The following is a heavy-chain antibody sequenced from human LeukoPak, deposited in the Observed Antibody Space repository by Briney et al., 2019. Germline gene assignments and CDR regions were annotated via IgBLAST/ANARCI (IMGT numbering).Heavy chain of an antibody. Sequence: PGGSLRLSCIASEFTFTTSAMDWVRQAPGKGLEWISFITSGAETISNAGSVRGRLTISRDNAKNSLYLQMNNLRDEDTAVYYCARGRDHGFDIWDQGTMVTVSS. CDR1: EFTFTTSA. CDR3: ARGRDHGFDI. J-gene: IGHJ3*02. V-gene: IGHV3-48*02. CDR2: ITSGAETI.